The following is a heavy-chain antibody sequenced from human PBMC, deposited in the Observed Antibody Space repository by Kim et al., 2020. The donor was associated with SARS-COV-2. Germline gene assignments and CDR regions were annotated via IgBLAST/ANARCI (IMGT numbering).Heavy chain of an antibody. CDR2: INHSGST. CDR3: ARRGSSGWYWFDP. D-gene: IGHD6-19*01. V-gene: IGHV4-34*01. Sequence: SETLSLTCAVYGGSFSGYYWSWIRQPPGKGLEWIGEINHSGSTNHNPSLKSRDTITVDTSKNQFSLKLSSMTAADTAVYYCARRGSSGWYWFDPWGQGTLVTVSS. CDR1: GGSFSGYY. J-gene: IGHJ5*02.